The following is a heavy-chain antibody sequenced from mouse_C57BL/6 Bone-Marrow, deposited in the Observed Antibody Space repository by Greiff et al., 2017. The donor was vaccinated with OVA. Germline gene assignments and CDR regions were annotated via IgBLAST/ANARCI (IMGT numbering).Heavy chain of an antibody. D-gene: IGHD1-1*01. CDR1: GYSFTGYF. V-gene: IGHV1-20*01. J-gene: IGHJ2*01. Sequence: EVQLQQSGPELVKPGASVKISCKASGYSFTGYFMNWVMQSHGKSLEWIGRINPYNGDTFYNQKFKGKATLTVDKSSSTANMELRSLTSEDSAVYYCARKYYGSSYYFDYWGQGTTLTVSS. CDR3: ARKYYGSSYYFDY. CDR2: INPYNGDT.